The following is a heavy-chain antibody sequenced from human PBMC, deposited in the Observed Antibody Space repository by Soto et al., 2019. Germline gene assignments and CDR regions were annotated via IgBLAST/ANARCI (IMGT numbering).Heavy chain of an antibody. Sequence: QLQLQESGSGLVKPSQTLSLTCAVSGGSISSGGYSWSWIRQPPGKGLEWIGYIYHGGSTYYNPSPXSXVPTSVDRSKNQFSLKLSSVTAADTAVYYCARTPDIWGQGTMVTVSS. V-gene: IGHV4-30-2*01. J-gene: IGHJ3*02. CDR3: ARTPDI. CDR1: GGSISSGGYS. CDR2: IYHGGST.